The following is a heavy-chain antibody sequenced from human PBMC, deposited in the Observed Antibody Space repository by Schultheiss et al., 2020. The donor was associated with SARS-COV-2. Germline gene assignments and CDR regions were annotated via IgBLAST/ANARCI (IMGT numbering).Heavy chain of an antibody. CDR2: ISYDGSNK. V-gene: IGHV3-30*03. Sequence: GGSLRLSCAASGFTVSSNSMSWVRQAPGKGLEWVAVISYDGSNKYYADSVKGRFTISRDNSKNTLYLQMNSLRAEDTAVYYCAAHLLGYYAMDVWGQGTTVTVSS. J-gene: IGHJ6*02. CDR3: AAHLLGYYAMDV. CDR1: GFTVSSNS. D-gene: IGHD3-16*01.